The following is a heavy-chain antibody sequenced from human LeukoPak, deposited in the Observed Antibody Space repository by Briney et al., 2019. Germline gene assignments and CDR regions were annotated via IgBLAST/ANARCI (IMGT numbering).Heavy chain of an antibody. CDR3: ARGYDDYGDYGNYKGDYYYMDV. D-gene: IGHD4-17*01. Sequence: SETLSLTCAVYGGSFSGYYWSWTRQPPGKGLEWIGEINHSGSTNYNPSLKSRVTISVDTSKNQFSLKLSSVTAADTAVYYCARGYDDYGDYGNYKGDYYYMDVWGKGTTVTVSS. CDR1: GGSFSGYY. V-gene: IGHV4-34*01. J-gene: IGHJ6*03. CDR2: INHSGST.